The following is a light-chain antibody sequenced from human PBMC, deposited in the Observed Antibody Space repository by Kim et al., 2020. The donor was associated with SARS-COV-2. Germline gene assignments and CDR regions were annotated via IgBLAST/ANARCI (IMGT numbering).Light chain of an antibody. Sequence: GQSISISCTGPSSTIGAYNYVSWHQQHPGKAPKLMIYDVNKRPSGISSRFSGSKSGSTASLTISGLQAEDEADYYCSSFTTRSTLVFGGGTKVTVL. CDR1: SSTIGAYNY. CDR3: SSFTTRSTLV. CDR2: DVN. J-gene: IGLJ3*02. V-gene: IGLV2-14*03.